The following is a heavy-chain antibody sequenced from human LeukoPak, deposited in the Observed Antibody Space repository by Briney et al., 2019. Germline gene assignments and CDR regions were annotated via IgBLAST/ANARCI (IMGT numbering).Heavy chain of an antibody. J-gene: IGHJ4*02. V-gene: IGHV4-61*01. Sequence: SETLSLTCTVSGGSISSSSYYWSWIRQPPGKGLEWIGYIYYSGSTNYNPSLKSRVTISVDTSKNQFSLKLSSVTAADTAVYYCARGGRTNFGVVMGDFDYWGQGTLVTVSS. CDR1: GGSISSSSYY. CDR3: ARGGRTNFGVVMGDFDY. CDR2: IYYSGST. D-gene: IGHD3-3*01.